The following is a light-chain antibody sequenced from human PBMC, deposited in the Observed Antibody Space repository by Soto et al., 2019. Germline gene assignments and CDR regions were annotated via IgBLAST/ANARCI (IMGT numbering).Light chain of an antibody. V-gene: IGKV3-20*01. CDR2: GAS. CDR3: PKYDRSWT. Sequence: EIVLTQSPGTLSLSPGERATLSCRASQSVSHNYLAWYQQKPGQSPTLLIYGASSRATGIPDRFSGSGSGTDFILTISRLEPEDPAVYYCPKYDRSWTLGQGTNVDIK. J-gene: IGKJ1*01. CDR1: QSVSHNY.